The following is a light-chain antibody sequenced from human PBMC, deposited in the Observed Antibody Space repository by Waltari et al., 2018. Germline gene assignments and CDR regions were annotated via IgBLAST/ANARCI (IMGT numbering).Light chain of an antibody. CDR2: VNSDGSH. V-gene: IGLV4-69*01. J-gene: IGLJ3*02. CDR3: QTGSHGTWV. CDR1: SGHSSNV. Sequence: QLVLTQSPSASASLGASVKLTCTLSSGHSSNVIAWLQEQPGKGPRYLMKVNSDGSHSKGDEIPDRFSGSSSGAERYLTISSLQSEDEADYYCQTGSHGTWVFGGGTKLTVL.